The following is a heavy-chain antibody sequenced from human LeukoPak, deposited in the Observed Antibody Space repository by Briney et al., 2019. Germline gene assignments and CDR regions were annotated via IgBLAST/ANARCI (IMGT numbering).Heavy chain of an antibody. CDR1: GFTFRSYE. D-gene: IGHD3-22*01. J-gene: IGHJ4*02. CDR3: ARANYYDISGYDY. CDR2: ITSSGNTI. V-gene: IGHV3-48*03. Sequence: GGSLRLSCAASGFTFRSYEMNWVRQASGKGLEWVSYITSSGNTIYYPDSVKGRFTISRDNAKNSLYLQMNSLRAEDTAVYYCARANYYDISGYDYWGQGTLVTVSS.